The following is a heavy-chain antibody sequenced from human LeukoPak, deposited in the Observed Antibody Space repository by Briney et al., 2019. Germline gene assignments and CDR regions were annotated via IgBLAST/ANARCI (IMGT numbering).Heavy chain of an antibody. CDR2: ISSSSSYI. CDR3: ARVPQSQYDYGDYLFDY. V-gene: IGHV3-21*01. CDR1: GFTFSSYS. Sequence: PGGSLRLSCAASGFTFSSYSMNWVRQAPGKGLEWVSSISSSSSYIYCADSVKGRFTISRDNAKNSLYLQMNSLRAEDTAVYYCARVPQSQYDYGDYLFDYWGQGTLVTVSP. J-gene: IGHJ4*02. D-gene: IGHD4-17*01.